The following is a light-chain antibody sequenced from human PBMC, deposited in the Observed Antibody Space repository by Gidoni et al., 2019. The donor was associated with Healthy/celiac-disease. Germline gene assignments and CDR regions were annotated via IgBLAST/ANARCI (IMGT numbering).Light chain of an antibody. CDR1: QSISSY. J-gene: IGKJ1*01. Sequence: DIQMTQSPSSLSASVGDRVTITCRASQSISSYLNWYQQKPGKAPKRLIYAASRFHSHHQQSAPEDFATEYCQQSYSNPTEWTFGQGTKVEIK. V-gene: IGKV1-39*01. CDR3: QQSYSNPTEWT. CDR2: AAS.